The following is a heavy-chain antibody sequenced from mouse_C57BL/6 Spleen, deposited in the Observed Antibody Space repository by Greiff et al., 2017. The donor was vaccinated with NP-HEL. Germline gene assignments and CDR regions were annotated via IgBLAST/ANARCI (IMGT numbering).Heavy chain of an antibody. CDR1: GYAFSSYW. Sequence: QVQLQQSGAELVKPGASVKISCKASGYAFSSYWMNWVKQRPGKGLEWIGQIYPGDGDTNYNGKFKGKATLTADKSSSTAYMQLSSLTSEDSAVYFCARTPSNYVHFDVWGTGTTVTVSS. V-gene: IGHV1-80*01. D-gene: IGHD2-5*01. CDR3: ARTPSNYVHFDV. CDR2: IYPGDGDT. J-gene: IGHJ1*03.